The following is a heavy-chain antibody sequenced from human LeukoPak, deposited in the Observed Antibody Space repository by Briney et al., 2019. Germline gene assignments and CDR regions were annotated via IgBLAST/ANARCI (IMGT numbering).Heavy chain of an antibody. J-gene: IGHJ3*02. D-gene: IGHD2-2*01. CDR3: ARLCPAAAGPDAFDI. CDR1: GGSISSSSYY. V-gene: IGHV4-39*01. CDR2: IYYSGST. Sequence: SETLSLTCTVSGGSISSSSYYWGWIRQPPGKGLEWIGSIYYSGSTYCNPSLKSRVTISVDTSKNQFSLKLSSVTAADTAVYYCARLCPAAAGPDAFDIWGQGTMVTVSS.